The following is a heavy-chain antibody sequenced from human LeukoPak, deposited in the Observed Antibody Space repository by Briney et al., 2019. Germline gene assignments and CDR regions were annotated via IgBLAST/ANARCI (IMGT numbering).Heavy chain of an antibody. Sequence: SQTLSLTCAISGDIVSSNSAAWDWSRQSPSRGLEWLVRTYYRSKLYNDYAVSVKSRITINPDTSKNQFSLQLNSVTSDDTAVYYCARGNCSSTSCLYYYYYGMDVWGKGTTVTVAS. D-gene: IGHD2-2*01. J-gene: IGHJ6*04. CDR2: TYYRSKLYN. CDR1: GDIVSSNSAA. V-gene: IGHV6-1*01. CDR3: ARGNCSSTSCLYYYYYGMDV.